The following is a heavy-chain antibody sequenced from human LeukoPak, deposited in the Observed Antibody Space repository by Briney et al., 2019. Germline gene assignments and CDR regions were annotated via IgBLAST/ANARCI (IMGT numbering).Heavy chain of an antibody. V-gene: IGHV1-2*02. CDR3: ARVGVYSSSGPWFDP. D-gene: IGHD6-6*01. Sequence: VASVKVSCKASGYTFTGYYMHWVRQAPGQGLEWMGWINPNSGGTNYAQKFQGRVTMTRDTSISTAYMELSRLRSDDTAVYYCARVGVYSSSGPWFDPWGQGTLVTVSS. CDR2: INPNSGGT. CDR1: GYTFTGYY. J-gene: IGHJ5*02.